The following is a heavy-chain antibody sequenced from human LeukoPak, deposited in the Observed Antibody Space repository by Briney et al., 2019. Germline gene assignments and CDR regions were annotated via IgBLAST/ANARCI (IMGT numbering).Heavy chain of an antibody. CDR3: ARNPSGDYDY. CDR2: INSDGSIT. Sequence: GGSLRLSCGASGFXFRDYWMHWVRQVPGKGLLWVSHINSDGSITDYADSVKGRFTISRDNARNTLSLQMDSLRVEDTAVYYCARNPSGDYDYWGQGALVTVSS. V-gene: IGHV3-74*01. CDR1: GFXFRDYW. J-gene: IGHJ4*02. D-gene: IGHD2-15*01.